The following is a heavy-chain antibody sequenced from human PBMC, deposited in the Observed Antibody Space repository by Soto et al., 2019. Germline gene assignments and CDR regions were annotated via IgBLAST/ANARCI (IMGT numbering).Heavy chain of an antibody. D-gene: IGHD2-21*01. CDR2: IVPMFAAP. Sequence: SVKVSCKASGYTFSNYGITWVRLAPGQGLEWMGVIVPMFAAPTYAQKFQGRVSITADESTRTAYMELSRLRSDDTAVYYCARDRVMRGNAYYYGMDVWGQGTTVTVSS. CDR3: ARDRVMRGNAYYYGMDV. V-gene: IGHV1-69*13. J-gene: IGHJ6*02. CDR1: GYTFSNYG.